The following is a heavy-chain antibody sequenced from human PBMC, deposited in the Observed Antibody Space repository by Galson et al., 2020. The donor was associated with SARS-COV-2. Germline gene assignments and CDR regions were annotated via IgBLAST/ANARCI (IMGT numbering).Heavy chain of an antibody. CDR2: ICGSGGCT. V-gene: IGHV3-23*01. CDR1: GFTFSNFA. Sequence: GGSLRLSCAASGFTFSNFAMSWVRQAPGKGLEWVSAICGSGGCTYYADSVKGRFTIPRDNSKNTLHLQMNSLRAEDTAVYYCAKYDFWSEFSDYWGQGTQVTVSS. J-gene: IGHJ4*02. CDR3: AKYDFWSEFSDY. D-gene: IGHD3-3*01.